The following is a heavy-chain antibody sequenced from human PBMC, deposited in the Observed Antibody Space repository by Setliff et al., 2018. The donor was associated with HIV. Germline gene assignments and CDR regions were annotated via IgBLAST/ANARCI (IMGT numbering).Heavy chain of an antibody. V-gene: IGHV3-30*19. D-gene: IGHD3-10*01. J-gene: IGHJ6*02. CDR2: ISYDGSNK. CDR3: ARSVIGYYYYGMDV. Sequence: PGGSLRLSCTASRFSFNSYNIHWVRQAPGKGLEWVAVISYDGSNKYYADSVKGRFTISRDNSKNTLYLQMNSLRAEDTAVYYCARSVIGYYYYGMDVWGQGTLVTVSS. CDR1: RFSFNSYN.